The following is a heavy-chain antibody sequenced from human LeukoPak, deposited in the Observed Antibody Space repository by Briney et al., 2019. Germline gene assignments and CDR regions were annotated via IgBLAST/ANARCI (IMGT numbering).Heavy chain of an antibody. CDR1: DGSVNDNNYY. CDR2: IHYSRTT. Sequence: SETLSLTCSVSDGSVNDNNYYWGWIRQPPGKRLEWIGSIHYSRTTYYNPPLKSRVTISVDRSMNQFSLKLSSVTAADTAVYYCAGQTYYYGSGTFYYFDYWGQGALVIVSS. D-gene: IGHD3-10*01. V-gene: IGHV4-39*01. J-gene: IGHJ4*02. CDR3: AGQTYYYGSGTFYYFDY.